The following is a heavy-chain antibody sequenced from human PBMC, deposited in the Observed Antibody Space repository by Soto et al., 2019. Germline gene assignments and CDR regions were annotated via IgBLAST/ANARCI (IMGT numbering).Heavy chain of an antibody. CDR1: GFSFTTYV. V-gene: IGHV3-30*18. CDR2: ISHDGSYK. Sequence: GGSLRLSCAASGFSFTTYVMHWVRQAPGKGLEWVAVISHDGSYKYYGDAVKGRFTISRDTSKNAVYLEMNSLRPEDTAVYYCAKDLKVSGGFHGSLNYYYGMDVWGQGTTVTVSS. D-gene: IGHD3-10*01. J-gene: IGHJ6*02. CDR3: AKDLKVSGGFHGSLNYYYGMDV.